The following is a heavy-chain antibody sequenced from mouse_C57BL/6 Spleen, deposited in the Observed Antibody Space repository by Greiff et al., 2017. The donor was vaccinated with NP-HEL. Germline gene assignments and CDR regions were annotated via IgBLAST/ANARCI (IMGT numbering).Heavy chain of an antibody. Sequence: VQLQQSGPELVKPGASVKMSCKASGYTFTDYNMHWVKQSHGKSLAWIGYINPNNGGTSYNQKFKGKATLTVNKSSSTAYMELRSLTSEDSAVYYCARVLITTVYAMDYWGQGTSVTVSS. V-gene: IGHV1-22*01. D-gene: IGHD1-1*01. CDR3: ARVLITTVYAMDY. CDR2: INPNNGGT. J-gene: IGHJ4*01. CDR1: GYTFTDYN.